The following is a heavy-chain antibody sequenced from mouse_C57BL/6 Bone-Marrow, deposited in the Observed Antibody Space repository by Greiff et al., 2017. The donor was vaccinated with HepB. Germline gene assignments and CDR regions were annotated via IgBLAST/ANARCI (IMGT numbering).Heavy chain of an antibody. D-gene: IGHD1-1*01. CDR1: GFNIKDDY. CDR3: TTHGSSYGWFAF. CDR2: IDPENGDT. V-gene: IGHV14-4*01. Sequence: DVKLQESGAELVRPGASVKLSCTASGFNIKDDYMHWVKQRPEQGLEWIGWIDPENGDTEYASKFQGKATITADTSSNTAYLQLSSLTSEDTAVYYCTTHGSSYGWFAFWGQGTLVTVSA. J-gene: IGHJ3*01.